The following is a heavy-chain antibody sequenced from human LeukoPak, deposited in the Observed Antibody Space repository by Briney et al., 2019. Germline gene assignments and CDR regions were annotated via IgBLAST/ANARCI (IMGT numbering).Heavy chain of an antibody. CDR2: ISGSGGST. V-gene: IGHV3-23*01. D-gene: IGHD2-21*01. J-gene: IGHJ4*02. CDR1: GFTXSSYA. CDR3: AKDTVILYYFDY. Sequence: PGGSLRLSCAASGFTXSSYAMSWVRQAPGXXLEWVSAISGSGGSTYYADSVKGRFTISRDNSKNTLYLQMNSLRAEDTAVYYCAKDTVILYYFDYWGQGTLVTVSS.